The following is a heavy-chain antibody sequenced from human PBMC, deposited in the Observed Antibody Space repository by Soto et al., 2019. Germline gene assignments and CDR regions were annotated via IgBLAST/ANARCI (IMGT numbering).Heavy chain of an antibody. D-gene: IGHD5-18*01. J-gene: IGHJ3*02. CDR3: ARGSRRDTAMVLDAIEI. CDR1: GGSISSGGYY. Sequence: SETLSLTCTVSGGSISSGGYYWSWIRQHPGKGLEWIGYIYYSEFTYYNPSLKSRITISVDTSKNQFSLKLSSVTAAVTAVYYCARGSRRDTAMVLDAIEIWGQGTMVTVSS. CDR2: IYYSEFT. V-gene: IGHV4-31*03.